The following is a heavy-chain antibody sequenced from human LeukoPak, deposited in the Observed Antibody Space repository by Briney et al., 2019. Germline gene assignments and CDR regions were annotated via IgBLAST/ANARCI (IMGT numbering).Heavy chain of an antibody. D-gene: IGHD2-2*01. CDR1: GFIFRSYG. V-gene: IGHV3-30*02. CDR3: VKRTMAGVLERRTYYFDY. CDR2: IRYDGNNE. Sequence: GGSLRLSCAASGFIFRSYGMHWVRQAPGSGLEWVAFIRYDGNNEDYVDSVKGRFTISRDNSKSTLFLQMNSLRAEDTALYYCVKRTMAGVLERRTYYFDYWGQGSLVTVSP. J-gene: IGHJ4*02.